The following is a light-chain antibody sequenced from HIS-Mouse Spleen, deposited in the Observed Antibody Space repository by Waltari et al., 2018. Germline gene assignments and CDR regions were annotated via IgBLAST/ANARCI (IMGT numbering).Light chain of an antibody. CDR1: NIGSKS. J-gene: IGLJ3*02. V-gene: IGLV3-21*03. CDR2: DDS. Sequence: SYVLPQPPSVSVAPGKTARIPWGGNNIGSKSVHWYQQKPGQAPWLVVYDDSDRPSGIPGRFSGSNSGNTATLTISGLQAEDEADYYCYSAADNNLVFGGGTKLTVL. CDR3: YSAADNNLV.